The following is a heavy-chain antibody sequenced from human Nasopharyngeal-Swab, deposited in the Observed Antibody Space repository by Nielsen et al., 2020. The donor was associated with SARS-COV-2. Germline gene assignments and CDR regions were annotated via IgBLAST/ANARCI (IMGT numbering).Heavy chain of an antibody. CDR3: ASDSGSFSPAHAY. V-gene: IGHV3-74*01. CDR1: GFTFSRYW. CDR2: INSDGSST. J-gene: IGHJ4*02. D-gene: IGHD3-10*01. Sequence: GESLKISCAASGFTFSRYWMHWVRQAPRKGLVWVSRINSDGSSTIYADSVKGRLTISRDNAKNTLYLQMNTLGAEDTAVYYCASDSGSFSPAHAYWGQGTLVTVSS.